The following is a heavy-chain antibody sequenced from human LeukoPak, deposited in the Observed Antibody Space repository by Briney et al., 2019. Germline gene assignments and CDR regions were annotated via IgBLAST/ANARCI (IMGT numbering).Heavy chain of an antibody. J-gene: IGHJ6*03. Sequence: ASVKVSCKASGYTFTGYYMHWVRQAPGQGLEWMGWINPNSGGTNYAQKFQGRVTMTRDTSISTAYMELSRLRSDDTAVYYCARVDGDYYYMDVWGKGTTVTVSS. V-gene: IGHV1-2*02. CDR3: ARVDGDYYYMDV. CDR1: GYTFTGYY. D-gene: IGHD4-17*01. CDR2: INPNSGGT.